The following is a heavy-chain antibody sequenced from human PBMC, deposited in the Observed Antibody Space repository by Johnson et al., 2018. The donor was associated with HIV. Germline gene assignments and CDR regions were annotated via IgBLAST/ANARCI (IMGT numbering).Heavy chain of an antibody. CDR1: GFTFSDYY. Sequence: QVQLVESGGGLVKPGGSLRLSCAASGFTFSDYYMSWIRQAPGKGLEWVAIIWFDGNTEYYADSVKGRFTISRDNSKNTLYLQMNSLRVEDTAEYYCAKGQVARGAFDIWGQGTMVTVSS. D-gene: IGHD2-15*01. V-gene: IGHV3-33*06. CDR2: IWFDGNTE. J-gene: IGHJ3*02. CDR3: AKGQVARGAFDI.